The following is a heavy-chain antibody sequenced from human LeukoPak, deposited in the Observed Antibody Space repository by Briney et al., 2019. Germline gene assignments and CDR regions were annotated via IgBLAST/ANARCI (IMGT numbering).Heavy chain of an antibody. CDR2: IYYSGST. CDR3: ASPIAAAGRGGDY. J-gene: IGHJ4*02. CDR1: GGSISSYY. V-gene: IGHV4-59*08. Sequence: SETLSLTCTVSGGSISSYYWSWIRQPPGKGLEWIGYIYYSGSTYYNPSLKSRVTISVDTSKNQFSLKLSSVTAADTAVYYCASPIAAAGRGGDYWGQGTLVTVSS. D-gene: IGHD6-13*01.